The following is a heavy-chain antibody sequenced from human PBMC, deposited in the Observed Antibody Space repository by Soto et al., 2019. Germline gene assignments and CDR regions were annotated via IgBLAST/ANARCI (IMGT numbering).Heavy chain of an antibody. CDR1: SGSISSSNW. J-gene: IGHJ4*02. CDR3: ARSTGITGLPAPNFDY. Sequence: QVQLQESGPGLVKPSGTLSLTCAVSSGSISSSNWWSWVRQPPGKGLEWIGEIYHRVSTNYNPSLKSRLTISVDKSKNQCSLKLSSVTAADTAVYYCARSTGITGLPAPNFDYWGQGTLVTVSS. CDR2: IYHRVST. V-gene: IGHV4-4*02. D-gene: IGHD1-1*01.